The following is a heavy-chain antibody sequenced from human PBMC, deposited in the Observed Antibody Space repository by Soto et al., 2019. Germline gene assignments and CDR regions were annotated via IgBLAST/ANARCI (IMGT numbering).Heavy chain of an antibody. CDR2: ISAYNGNT. V-gene: IGHV1-18*01. CDR1: GYTFSSDA. D-gene: IGHD3-3*02. Sequence: QVQQVQSGAEVKKPGASVKVSCKASGYTFSSDAISWVRQAPGQGLEWMGWISAYNGNTKYAQKFQGRVTMTTATSTSPTYMDLRSLSSDDTAVYYSARIVIIYGSNWYFDLWGRGTPVTVS. J-gene: IGHJ2*01. CDR3: ARIVIIYGSNWYFDL.